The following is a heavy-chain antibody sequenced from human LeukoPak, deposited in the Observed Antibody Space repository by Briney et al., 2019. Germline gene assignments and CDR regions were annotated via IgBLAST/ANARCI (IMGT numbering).Heavy chain of an antibody. CDR2: ISAYNGNT. V-gene: IGHV1-18*04. CDR3: ARDKDILTGYPTGGWFDP. D-gene: IGHD3-9*01. J-gene: IGHJ5*02. Sequence: ASVKVSCKASGYTFTSYGISWVRQAPGQGLEWMGWISAYNGNTNHAQKLQGRVTMTTDTSTSTAYMELRSLRSDDTAVYYCARDKDILTGYPTGGWFDPWGQGTLVTVSS. CDR1: GYTFTSYG.